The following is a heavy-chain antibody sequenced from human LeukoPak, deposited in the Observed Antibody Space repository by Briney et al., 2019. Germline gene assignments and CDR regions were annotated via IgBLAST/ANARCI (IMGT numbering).Heavy chain of an antibody. CDR2: ISGSGGST. V-gene: IGHV3-23*01. J-gene: IGHJ4*02. Sequence: PGGSLRLSCAASGFTFSSYAMSWVRQAPGKGLEWVSAISGSGGSTYYADSVKGRFTISRDNSKNTLYLQMNGLRAEDTAVYYCARDSVPSMIVVVIRGYFDYWGQGTLVTVSS. CDR3: ARDSVPSMIVVVIRGYFDY. D-gene: IGHD3-22*01. CDR1: GFTFSSYA.